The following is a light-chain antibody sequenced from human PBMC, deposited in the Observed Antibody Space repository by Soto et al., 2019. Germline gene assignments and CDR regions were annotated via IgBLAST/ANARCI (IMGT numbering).Light chain of an antibody. Sequence: DIQMTQSPSTLSASVGDRVTITCRASQSISSWLAWYHQKPGKAPKLLIYKASSLESGVPSRFSGSGSGTEFTLTISSLQPDDLATYYCQQYNSSPFTFRPGTKVDIK. J-gene: IGKJ3*01. V-gene: IGKV1-5*03. CDR1: QSISSW. CDR3: QQYNSSPFT. CDR2: KAS.